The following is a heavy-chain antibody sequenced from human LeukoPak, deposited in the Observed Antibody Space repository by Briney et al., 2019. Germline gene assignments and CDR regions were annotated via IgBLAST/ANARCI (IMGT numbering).Heavy chain of an antibody. D-gene: IGHD2-15*01. CDR1: GFTFSSYA. Sequence: PGGSLRLSCAASGFTFSSYAMRWVRQAPGKGLEWVAVISYDGSNKYYADSVKGRFTISRDNSKNTLYLQMNSLRAEDTAVYYCARGSGGSCYQASDYWGQGTLVTVSS. J-gene: IGHJ4*02. CDR3: ARGSGGSCYQASDY. V-gene: IGHV3-30-3*01. CDR2: ISYDGSNK.